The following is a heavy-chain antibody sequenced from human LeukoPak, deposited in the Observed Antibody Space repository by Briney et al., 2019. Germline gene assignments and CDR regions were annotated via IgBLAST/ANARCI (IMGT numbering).Heavy chain of an antibody. V-gene: IGHV3-15*01. CDR2: IKSKTDGGTT. Sequence: GGSLRLSCAASGFTFSNAWMSWVRQAPGKGLEWVGRIKSKTDGGTTDYAAPVKGRFTISRDDSKNTLYLQMNSLRAEDTAVYYCARYLRYCTDGVCYALDYWGQGTLVTVSS. D-gene: IGHD2-8*01. CDR1: GFTFSNAW. CDR3: ARYLRYCTDGVCYALDY. J-gene: IGHJ4*02.